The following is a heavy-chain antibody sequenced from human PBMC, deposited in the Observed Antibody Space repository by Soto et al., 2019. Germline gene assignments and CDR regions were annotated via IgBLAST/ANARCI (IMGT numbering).Heavy chain of an antibody. J-gene: IGHJ5*02. CDR3: ARLTRIVVVVAATSLRGWFDP. CDR1: GGSISSSSYY. V-gene: IGHV4-39*01. D-gene: IGHD2-15*01. Sequence: SETLSLTCTVSGGSISSSSYYWGWIRQPPGKGLEWIGSIYYSGSTYYNPSLKSRVTISVDTSKNQFSLKLSSVTAADTAVYYCARLTRIVVVVAATSLRGWFDPWGQGTLVTVSS. CDR2: IYYSGST.